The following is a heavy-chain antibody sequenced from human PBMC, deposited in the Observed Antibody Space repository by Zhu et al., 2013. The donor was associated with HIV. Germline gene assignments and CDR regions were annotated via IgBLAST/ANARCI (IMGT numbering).Heavy chain of an antibody. CDR1: GYTFITYG. Sequence: QVQLVQSGAEVRKPGASVKVSCKASGYTFITYGISWVRQAPGQGLEWMGWISAYNGNTNYAQKFQGRVTMTTDTSTSTAYMELRSLRSDDTAVYYCARAAIAAAGTVYYYYGMDVWGQGTTVTVSS. J-gene: IGHJ6*02. CDR3: ARAAIAAAGTVYYYYGMDV. V-gene: IGHV1-18*04. D-gene: IGHD6-13*01. CDR2: ISAYNGNT.